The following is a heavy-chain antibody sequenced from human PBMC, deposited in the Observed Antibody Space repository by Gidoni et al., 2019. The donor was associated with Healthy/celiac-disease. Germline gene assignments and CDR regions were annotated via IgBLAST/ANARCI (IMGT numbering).Heavy chain of an antibody. J-gene: IGHJ4*02. CDR1: GFTFSSYR. D-gene: IGHD6-19*01. V-gene: IGHV3-21*01. Sequence: EVQLVASGGGLVKPGGSLRLSCAASGFTFSSYRMNWVRQAPGKGLGWVSSSSMSVSYIYYADSVKGRFTISRDNAKNSLYLQMNSLRAEDTAVYYCARDTGYSRGWALVWGQGTLVTVSS. CDR2: SSMSVSYI. CDR3: ARDTGYSRGWALV.